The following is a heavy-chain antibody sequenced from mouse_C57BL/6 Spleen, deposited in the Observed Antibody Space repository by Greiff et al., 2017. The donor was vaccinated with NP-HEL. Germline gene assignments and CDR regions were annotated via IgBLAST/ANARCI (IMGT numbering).Heavy chain of an antibody. D-gene: IGHD1-1*01. CDR1: GFTFSDYY. J-gene: IGHJ4*01. V-gene: IGHV5-12*01. Sequence: EVQGVESGGGLVQPGGSLKLSCAASGFTFSDYYMYWVRQTPEKRLEWVAYISNGGGSTYYPDTVKGRFTISRDNAKNTLYLQMSRLKSEDTAMYYCARQYYYGSSSYAMDYWGQGTSVTVSS. CDR3: ARQYYYGSSSYAMDY. CDR2: ISNGGGST.